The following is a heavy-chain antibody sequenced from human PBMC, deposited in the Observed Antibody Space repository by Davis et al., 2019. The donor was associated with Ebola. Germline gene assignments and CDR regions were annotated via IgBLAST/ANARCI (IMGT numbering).Heavy chain of an antibody. D-gene: IGHD4-17*01. CDR1: GFSFSNYV. V-gene: IGHV3-53*01. Sequence: GGSLRLSCTASGFSFSNYVMSWVRQAPGKGLEWVSVIYNVYTMYYADSVKGRFTISRDSSMNTVYLQMSSLRAEDTAVYYCARAEDDYGEYPDALDIWGQGTVVTVSS. CDR2: IYNVYTM. J-gene: IGHJ3*02. CDR3: ARAEDDYGEYPDALDI.